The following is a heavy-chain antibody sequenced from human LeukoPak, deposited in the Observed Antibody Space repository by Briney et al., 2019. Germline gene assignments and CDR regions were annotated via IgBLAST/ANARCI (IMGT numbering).Heavy chain of an antibody. D-gene: IGHD3-16*01. CDR1: GFTFSSYG. CDR2: ISYDGNNK. V-gene: IGHV3-30*18. Sequence: GGSLRLSCAASGFTFSSYGMHWVRQAPGKGLEWVAVISYDGNNKFYADSVKGRFTISRDNSKNTLYLQMNSLRAEDTAVYYCAKDHYNYIWETYEFDHWGQGTLVTVSS. CDR3: AKDHYNYIWETYEFDH. J-gene: IGHJ4*02.